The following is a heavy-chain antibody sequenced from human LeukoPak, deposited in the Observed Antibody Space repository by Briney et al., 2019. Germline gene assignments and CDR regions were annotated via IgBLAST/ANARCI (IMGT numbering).Heavy chain of an antibody. CDR1: GYTFTSYG. CDR2: ISACSGNT. J-gene: IGHJ6*03. Sequence: ASVKVSCKASGYTFTSYGISWVRQAPGQGLEWMGWISACSGNTNYAQKLQGRVTMTTDTSTSTAYMELRSLRSDDTAVYYCARDTPRIAVAGTLDYYYYMDVWGKGTTVTVSS. D-gene: IGHD6-19*01. CDR3: ARDTPRIAVAGTLDYYYYMDV. V-gene: IGHV1-18*01.